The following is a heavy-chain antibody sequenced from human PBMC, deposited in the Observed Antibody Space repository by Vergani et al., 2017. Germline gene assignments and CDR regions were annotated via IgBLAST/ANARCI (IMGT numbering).Heavy chain of an antibody. CDR3: AGLYTMGRGVIISFDP. Sequence: QVQLVQSGAEVKKPGTSVKVSCKASGYTFTGYYMHWVRQAPGQGLEWVGGINPNSGGTNYAQKFQGRITMTRDKSISTTYLRWSSLKAWDTAMDYCAGLYTMGRGVIISFDPWGQGTLVTVSS. CDR2: INPNSGGT. V-gene: IGHV1-2*02. D-gene: IGHD3-10*01. CDR1: GYTFTGYY. J-gene: IGHJ5*02.